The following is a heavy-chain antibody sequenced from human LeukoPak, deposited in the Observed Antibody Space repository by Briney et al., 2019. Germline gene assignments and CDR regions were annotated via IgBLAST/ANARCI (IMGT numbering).Heavy chain of an antibody. CDR3: ARTRIVGAYYYYYMDV. CDR1: GFTFSSYS. V-gene: IGHV3-48*04. J-gene: IGHJ6*03. Sequence: GGSLRLSCAASGFTFSSYSMNWVRQAPGKGLEWVSYISSSGSTIYYADSVKGRFTISRDNAKNSLYLQMNSLRAEDTALYYRARTRIVGAYYYYYMDVWGKGTTVTDSS. CDR2: ISSSGSTI. D-gene: IGHD1-26*01.